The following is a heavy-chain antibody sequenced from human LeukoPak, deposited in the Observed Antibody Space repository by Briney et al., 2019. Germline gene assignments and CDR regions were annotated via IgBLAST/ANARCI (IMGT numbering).Heavy chain of an antibody. V-gene: IGHV3-74*01. J-gene: IGHJ4*02. CDR2: IASDGSST. D-gene: IGHD4-23*01. CDR3: ARGRPHGNDY. Sequence: WGSLRLSCAASGFTFSSCWMNWVRQAPGKGLVWVSRIASDGSSTTYADSVKGRFSISRDNAKNTLYLQMNSLRVEDTAVYYCARGRPHGNDYWGQGTLVTVSS. CDR1: GFTFSSCW.